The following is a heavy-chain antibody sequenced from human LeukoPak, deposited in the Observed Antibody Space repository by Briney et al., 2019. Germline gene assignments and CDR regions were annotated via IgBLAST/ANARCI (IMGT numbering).Heavy chain of an antibody. V-gene: IGHV1-2*02. CDR3: ARGCGSWYLPLCYYYYYYMDV. Sequence: ASVKVSCKASGYTFTGYYMHWVRQAPGQGLEWMGWINPNSGGTNYAQKFQGRDTMTRDTSISTAYMELSRLRSDDTAVYYCARGCGSWYLPLCYYYYYYMDVWGKGTTVTVSS. D-gene: IGHD6-13*01. J-gene: IGHJ6*03. CDR2: INPNSGGT. CDR1: GYTFTGYY.